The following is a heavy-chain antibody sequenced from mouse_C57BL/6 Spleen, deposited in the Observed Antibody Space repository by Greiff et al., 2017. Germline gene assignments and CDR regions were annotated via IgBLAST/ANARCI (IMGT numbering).Heavy chain of an antibody. CDR2: INYDGSSA. Sequence: EVKLVESEAGLVQPGSSMKLSCTASGFTFSDYYMAWVRQVPEKGLEWVANINYDGSSAYSLDSLQRLFIISRDNEKNIPYLQMSSLKTEETAADYCARYGYDVNGWYFDVWGTGTTVTVSS. J-gene: IGHJ1*03. V-gene: IGHV5-16*01. CDR1: GFTFSDYY. CDR3: ARYGYDVNGWYFDV. D-gene: IGHD2-2*01.